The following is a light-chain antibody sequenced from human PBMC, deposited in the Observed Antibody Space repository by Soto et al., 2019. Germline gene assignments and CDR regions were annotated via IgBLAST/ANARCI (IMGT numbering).Light chain of an antibody. CDR3: SSYTGDTTPA. Sequence: QSALTQPASVSGSPGQSITISCTGTSSDVGGYAYVSWYQQYPGKAPKLVISEVSNRPSGISHRFSGSRSGNTASLTISGLQAEDEAHYYCSSYTGDTTPAFGGGTKLTVL. J-gene: IGLJ2*01. CDR1: SSDVGGYAY. CDR2: EVS. V-gene: IGLV2-14*01.